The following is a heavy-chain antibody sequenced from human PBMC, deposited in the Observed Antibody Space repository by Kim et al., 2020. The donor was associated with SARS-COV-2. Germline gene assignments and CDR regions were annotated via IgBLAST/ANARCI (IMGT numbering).Heavy chain of an antibody. CDR2: INPHTGST. J-gene: IGHJ5*02. V-gene: IGHV1-2*02. CDR1: GYTFTSYV. Sequence: ASVKVSCKAAGYTFTSYVMHWVRQAPGRGLEWMGWINPHTGSTHYAQKLQGRSTITADTSTSAAYMALSSLTSYDTAVYYCARDGNPYGDCFDTWGQGP. CDR3: ARDGNPYGDCFDT. D-gene: IGHD2-21*01.